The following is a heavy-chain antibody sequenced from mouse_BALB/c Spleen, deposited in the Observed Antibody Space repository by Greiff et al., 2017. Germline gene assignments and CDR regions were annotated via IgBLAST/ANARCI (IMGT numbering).Heavy chain of an antibody. CDR3: ARDYYGSNVYWYFDV. D-gene: IGHD1-1*01. J-gene: IGHJ1*01. Sequence: DVKLVESGGGLVQPGGSLKLSCAASGFTFSSYGMSWVRQPPDKRLELVATINSNGGSTYYPDSMKGRFTISRDNAKNTLYLQMSSLKTEETAMYYSARDYYGSNVYWYFDVWGEGTTVTVSS. V-gene: IGHV5-6-3*01. CDR1: GFTFSSYG. CDR2: INSNGGST.